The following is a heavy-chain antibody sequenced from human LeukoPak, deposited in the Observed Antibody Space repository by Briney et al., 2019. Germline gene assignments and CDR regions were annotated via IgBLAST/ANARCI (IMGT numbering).Heavy chain of an antibody. J-gene: IGHJ4*02. CDR3: TRDLPYSSSWESIDY. CDR1: GYTFTSYG. Sequence: VASVTVSCTASGYTFTSYGINWVRQAPGQGPEWMGWISAYNGNTKYAQNLQGRVTMTTDTSTSTAYMELRSLRYDDTAVYYCTRDLPYSSSWESIDYWGQGTLVTVSS. V-gene: IGHV1-18*01. CDR2: ISAYNGNT. D-gene: IGHD6-13*01.